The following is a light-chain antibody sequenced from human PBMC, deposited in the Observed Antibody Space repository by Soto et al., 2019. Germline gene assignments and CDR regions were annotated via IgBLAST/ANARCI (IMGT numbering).Light chain of an antibody. J-gene: IGKJ1*01. V-gene: IGKV1-39*01. CDR3: QQSSTTPWT. Sequence: DIQMTQSPSSLSASVEDRVTITCRASQSISSYLNWYQQKPGKAPKLLIYAASTLQSGVPSRFSGSGSGTDFTLTISSLQPEDFATYYCQQSSTTPWTFGQGTKVEIK. CDR2: AAS. CDR1: QSISSY.